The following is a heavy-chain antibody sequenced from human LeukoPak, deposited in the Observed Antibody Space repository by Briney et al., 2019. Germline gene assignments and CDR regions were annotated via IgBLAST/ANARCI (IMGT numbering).Heavy chain of an antibody. D-gene: IGHD6-13*01. CDR3: ARRIAAAVVFYFDY. V-gene: IGHV4-39*01. CDR1: GGSISSSSYY. CDR2: IYYSGST. Sequence: SETLSLTCTVSGGSISSSSYYWGWIRQPPGKGLEWIGSIYYSGSTYYNPSLKSRVTISVDTSKNQFSLKLSSVTAADTAVYYCARRIAAAVVFYFDYWGQGTLVTVSS. J-gene: IGHJ4*02.